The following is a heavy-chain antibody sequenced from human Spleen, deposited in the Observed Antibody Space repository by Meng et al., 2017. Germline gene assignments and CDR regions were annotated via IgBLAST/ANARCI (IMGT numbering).Heavy chain of an antibody. CDR1: GCSISSYY. CDR3: ARLPELGYCSSTSCLQIDY. CDR2: IYTSGST. D-gene: IGHD2-2*01. V-gene: IGHV4-4*07. J-gene: IGHJ4*02. Sequence: SETLSLTCTVSGCSISSYYWSWIRQPAGKGLEWIGRIYTSGSTNYNPSLKSRVTMSVDTSKNPFSLKLRAVNAADTAVYYCARLPELGYCSSTSCLQIDYWGQGTLVTVSS.